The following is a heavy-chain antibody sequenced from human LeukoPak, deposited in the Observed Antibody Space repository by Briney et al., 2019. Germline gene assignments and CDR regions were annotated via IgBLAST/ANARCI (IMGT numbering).Heavy chain of an antibody. V-gene: IGHV3-30*18. CDR3: AKNLLKGTSYYYGMDV. CDR1: GFTFSSYG. CDR2: ISYDGSNK. J-gene: IGHJ6*02. Sequence: PGGSLRLSCAASGFTFSSYGMHWVRQAPGKGLEWVAVISYDGSNKYYADSVKGRFTISRDNSKNTLYLQMNSLRAEDTAVYYCAKNLLKGTSYYYGMDVWGQGTTVTVSS. D-gene: IGHD2-2*01.